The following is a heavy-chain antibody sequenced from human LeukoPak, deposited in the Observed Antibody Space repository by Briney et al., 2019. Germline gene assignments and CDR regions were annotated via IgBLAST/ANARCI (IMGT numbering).Heavy chain of an antibody. CDR3: ARGLAGWGYNWFDP. CDR1: GYSISSGYY. V-gene: IGHV4-38-2*02. D-gene: IGHD6-19*01. Sequence: PSETLSLTCTVSGYSISSGYYWGWIRQPPGKGLEWIGSIYHSGSTYYNPSLKSRVTISVDTSKNQFSLKLRSVTAADTAVYYCARGLAGWGYNWFDPWGQGTLVTVSS. CDR2: IYHSGST. J-gene: IGHJ5*02.